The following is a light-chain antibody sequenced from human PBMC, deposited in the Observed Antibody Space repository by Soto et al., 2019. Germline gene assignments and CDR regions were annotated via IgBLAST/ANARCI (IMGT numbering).Light chain of an antibody. CDR2: SAS. Sequence: IVLPQSPGTLSLSPGERATLSCRASQSVDSAYLAWFQHKPGQAPRLLLYSASIRPPGIPDRFSGSGSGFALTLTIGRLEALAFDVYYCRQNSTSRVPFGQGTRVEIK. CDR1: QSVDSAY. V-gene: IGKV3-20*01. CDR3: RQNSTSRVP. J-gene: IGKJ1*01.